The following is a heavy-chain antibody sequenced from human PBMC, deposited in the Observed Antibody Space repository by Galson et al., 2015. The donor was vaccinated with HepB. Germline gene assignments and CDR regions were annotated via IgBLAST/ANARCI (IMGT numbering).Heavy chain of an antibody. CDR3: ARGGMATIGGPTFDY. V-gene: IGHV1-18*01. Sequence: SVKVSCKASGYTFTKYSISWVRQAPGQGLEWLGWISTYNTNGISVQKFQGRVTMTTDTSTSTAYMELRSLRSDDTAVYYCARGGMATIGGPTFDYWGQGTLVTVSS. CDR2: ISTYNTNG. CDR1: GYTFTKYS. J-gene: IGHJ4*02. D-gene: IGHD5-24*01.